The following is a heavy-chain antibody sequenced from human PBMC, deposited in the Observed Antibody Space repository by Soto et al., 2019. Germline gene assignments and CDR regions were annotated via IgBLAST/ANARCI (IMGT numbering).Heavy chain of an antibody. V-gene: IGHV1-69*13. D-gene: IGHD5-12*01. CDR1: GGTFSSYA. CDR2: IIPIFGTA. CDR3: ARDKVEMATIYYYYGMDV. Sequence: GASVKVSCKASGGTFSSYAISWVRQAPGQGLEWMGGIIPIFGTANYAQKFQGRVTITADESTSTAYMELSSLRSEDTAVYYCARDKVEMATIYYYYGMDVWGRGTTVTVSS. J-gene: IGHJ6*02.